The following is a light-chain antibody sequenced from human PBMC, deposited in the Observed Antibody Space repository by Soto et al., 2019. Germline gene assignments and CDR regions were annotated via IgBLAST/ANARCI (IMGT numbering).Light chain of an antibody. J-gene: IGLJ1*01. CDR1: SSDVGGYNY. Sequence: QSVLTQPPSASGSPGQSVTISCTGTSSDVGGYNYVSWYQQHPGKAPKLMIYDVSKRPSGVPDRFSGSKSGNTASLTVSGLQAEDEADYYCSSYAGSNNLVFXTGTKVTVL. CDR3: SSYAGSNNLV. V-gene: IGLV2-8*01. CDR2: DVS.